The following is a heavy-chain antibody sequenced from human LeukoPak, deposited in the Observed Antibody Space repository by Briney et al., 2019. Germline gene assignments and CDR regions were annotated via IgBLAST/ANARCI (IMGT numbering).Heavy chain of an antibody. CDR1: GYTFTSYY. Sequence: AASVTVSCKASGYTFTSYYMHWVRQAPGQGLEWMGIINPSGGSTSYAQKFQGRVTMTRDMSTSTVYMELSSLRSEDTAVYYCARETVEYSSSSGGWYYYMDVWGKGTTVTVSS. CDR2: INPSGGST. CDR3: ARETVEYSSSSGGWYYYMDV. V-gene: IGHV1-46*01. J-gene: IGHJ6*03. D-gene: IGHD6-6*01.